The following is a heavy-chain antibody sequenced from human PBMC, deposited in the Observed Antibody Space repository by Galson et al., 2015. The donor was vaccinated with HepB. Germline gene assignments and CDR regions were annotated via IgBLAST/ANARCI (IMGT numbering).Heavy chain of an antibody. V-gene: IGHV3-23*01. CDR1: GFALSNYG. CDR3: AKRLFVPTDC. J-gene: IGHJ4*02. Sequence: CAASGFALSNYGMNWVRQAPGKGLEWVSGFGTSGDKTSYADSVKGRFTISRDNSRNTLYLQMNSLRAEDTAVYYCAKRLFVPTDCWGQGTLVTVSS. CDR2: FGTSGDKT.